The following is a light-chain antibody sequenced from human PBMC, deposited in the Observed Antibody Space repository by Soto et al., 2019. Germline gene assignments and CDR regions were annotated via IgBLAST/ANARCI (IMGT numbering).Light chain of an antibody. V-gene: IGKV3-11*01. CDR2: DAS. Sequence: EIVLTQSPDTLSLSPGERATLSCRAGRSVSGYLGWYQQKPGQAPRLLIYDASNRAYGVPARFRGSGSGTNFTLTIASLEPEDFAVYYCQQRSNWPYLTFGGGTRV. CDR3: QQRSNWPYLT. CDR1: RSVSGY. J-gene: IGKJ4*01.